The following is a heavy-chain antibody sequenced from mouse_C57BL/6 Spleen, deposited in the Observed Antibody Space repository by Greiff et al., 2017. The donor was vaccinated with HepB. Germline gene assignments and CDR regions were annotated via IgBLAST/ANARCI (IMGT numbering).Heavy chain of an antibody. CDR1: GYTFTDYY. CDR3: ARAPYGSSAEGFDY. CDR2: INPNNGGN. J-gene: IGHJ2*01. Sequence: EVQLQQSGPELVKPGASVKISCKASGYTFTDYYMNWVKQSHGKSLEWIGDINPNNGGNSYNQKFKGKATLTVYKYSSTAYMELRSLTSEDSAVYYCARAPYGSSAEGFDYWGQGTTLTVSS. D-gene: IGHD1-1*01. V-gene: IGHV1-26*01.